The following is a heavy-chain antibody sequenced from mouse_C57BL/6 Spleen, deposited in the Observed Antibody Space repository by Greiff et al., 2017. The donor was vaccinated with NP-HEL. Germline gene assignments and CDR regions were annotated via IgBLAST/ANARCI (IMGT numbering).Heavy chain of an antibody. J-gene: IGHJ3*01. CDR2: IYPRDGST. V-gene: IGHV1-78*01. D-gene: IGHD2-2*01. Sequence: VQLQQSDAELVKPGASVKISCKVSGYTFTDHTIHWMKQRPEQGLEWIGYIYPRDGSTKYNEKFKGKATLTAEKSSSTAYMQLNSLTSEDSAVYFCAREGGYDGAWFAYWGQGTLVTVSA. CDR3: AREGGYDGAWFAY. CDR1: GYTFTDHT.